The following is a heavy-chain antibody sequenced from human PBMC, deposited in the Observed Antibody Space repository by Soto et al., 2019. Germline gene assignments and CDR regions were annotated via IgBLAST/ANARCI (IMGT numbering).Heavy chain of an antibody. J-gene: IGHJ4*02. CDR3: AKGPSSSSSDLYFDY. D-gene: IGHD6-6*01. V-gene: IGHV3-33*06. Sequence: QVQLVESGGGVVQPGRSLRLSCAASGFIFSSFGMHWVRQAPGKGLEWVAHIWYDGSNTYYADSVKGRFTISRDNSKNKLYLQMNSLRAEDTAVYYCAKGPSSSSSDLYFDYWGQGTLVTVSS. CDR1: GFIFSSFG. CDR2: IWYDGSNT.